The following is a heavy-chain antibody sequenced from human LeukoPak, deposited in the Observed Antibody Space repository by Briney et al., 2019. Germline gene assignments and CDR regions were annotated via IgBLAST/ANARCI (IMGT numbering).Heavy chain of an antibody. Sequence: SETLSLTCTVSGGSISSYYWSWIRQPPGKGLEWIGYVYYSGSTNYNPSLKSRVTISVDTSKNQFSLKLSSVTAADTAVYYCARVVRGSYLDYWGQGTLVTVSS. CDR2: VYYSGST. CDR3: ARVVRGSYLDY. CDR1: GGSISSYY. J-gene: IGHJ4*02. V-gene: IGHV4-59*01. D-gene: IGHD2-21*01.